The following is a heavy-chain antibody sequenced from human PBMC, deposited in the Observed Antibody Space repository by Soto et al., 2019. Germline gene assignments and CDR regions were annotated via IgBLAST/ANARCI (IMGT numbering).Heavy chain of an antibody. J-gene: IGHJ4*02. Sequence: QVQLVESGGGVVQPGRSLRLSCAASGFTFSSYAMHWVRQAPGKGLEWVAVISYDGSNKYYADSVKGRFTISRDNSKNTLYLQMNSLRAEDTAVYYCARDRGGGDFGYFDYWGQGTLVTVSS. V-gene: IGHV3-30-3*01. D-gene: IGHD2-21*02. CDR2: ISYDGSNK. CDR3: ARDRGGGDFGYFDY. CDR1: GFTFSSYA.